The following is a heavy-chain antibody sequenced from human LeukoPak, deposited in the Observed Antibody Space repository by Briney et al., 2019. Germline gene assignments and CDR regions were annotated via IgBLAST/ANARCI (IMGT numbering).Heavy chain of an antibody. J-gene: IGHJ6*02. CDR3: ARMDAAVQLDPDYYGMDV. CDR2: IYPGDSDT. Sequence: GESLKISCKGSGYSFTSYWIGWVRQLPGKGLEWMGIIYPGDSDTRYRLSFQGQVTISADKSISTAYLQWSSLKASDTAMYYCARMDAAVQLDPDYYGMDVWGQGTTVTVSS. V-gene: IGHV5-51*01. D-gene: IGHD1-1*01. CDR1: GYSFTSYW.